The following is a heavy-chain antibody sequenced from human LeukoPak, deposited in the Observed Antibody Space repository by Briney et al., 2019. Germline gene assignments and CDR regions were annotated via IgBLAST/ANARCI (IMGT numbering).Heavy chain of an antibody. CDR1: GLTFSNSD. CDR2: ISASGTVV. D-gene: IGHD3-16*02. Sequence: SGGSLRLSCVGSGLTFSNSDMTWVRQAPGKGLEWLSYISASGTVVYYADSVKGRFTVSRDNAENSLHLNPNFLRPEDTAVYFCARETRGGTYRYNFLDYWGLGTLVTVSS. CDR3: ARETRGGTYRYNFLDY. V-gene: IGHV3-48*03. J-gene: IGHJ4*02.